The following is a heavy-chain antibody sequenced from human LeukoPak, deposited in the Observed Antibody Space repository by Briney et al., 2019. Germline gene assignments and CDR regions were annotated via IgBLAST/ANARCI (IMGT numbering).Heavy chain of an antibody. CDR2: INPSGGST. J-gene: IGHJ3*02. CDR1: GYTVTSYY. D-gene: IGHD1-26*01. Sequence: ASVKVSCKASGYTVTSYYMHWVRQAPGQGLEWMGIINPSGGSTSYAQKFQGRVTMTRDMSTSTVYMELSSLRSEDTAVYYCARDSYGGSYPDAFDIWGQGTMVTVSS. CDR3: ARDSYGGSYPDAFDI. V-gene: IGHV1-46*01.